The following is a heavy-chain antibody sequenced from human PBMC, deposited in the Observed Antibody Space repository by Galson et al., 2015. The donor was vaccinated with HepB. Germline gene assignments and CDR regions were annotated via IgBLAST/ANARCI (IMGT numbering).Heavy chain of an antibody. Sequence: SVKVSCKASGYTFSNYAMHWVRQAPGQRLEWMGWINAGNGNTKYSQKFQGRVTISRDTSANTASMELSSLRSEDTAVYYCARNPPPHDFWSGYYDYWGQGTLVTVSS. D-gene: IGHD3-3*01. CDR1: GYTFSNYA. V-gene: IGHV1-3*01. CDR2: INAGNGNT. CDR3: ARNPPPHDFWSGYYDY. J-gene: IGHJ4*02.